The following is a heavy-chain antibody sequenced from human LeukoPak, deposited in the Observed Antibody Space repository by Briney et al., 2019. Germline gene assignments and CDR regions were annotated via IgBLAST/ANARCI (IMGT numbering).Heavy chain of an antibody. D-gene: IGHD2-2*01. V-gene: IGHV3-30*02. Sequence: GGSLRLSCAASGFTFSSYGMHWVRQAPGKGLEWVAFIRYDGSNKYYADSVKGRFTISRDNSKNTLYLQMNSLRAEDTAVYYCAKASLGYCSSTSCYGRSPIDYWGQGTLVTVSS. CDR3: AKASLGYCSSTSCYGRSPIDY. CDR2: IRYDGSNK. J-gene: IGHJ4*02. CDR1: GFTFSSYG.